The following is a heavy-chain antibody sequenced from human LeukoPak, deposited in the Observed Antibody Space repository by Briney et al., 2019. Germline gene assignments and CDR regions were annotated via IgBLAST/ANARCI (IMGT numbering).Heavy chain of an antibody. D-gene: IGHD2-15*01. CDR2: ISWNSGIV. CDR1: GFTFDDYA. V-gene: IGHV3-9*01. Sequence: PGGSLRLSSAASGFTFDDYAMHWVRQAPGKGLEWVSSISWNSGIVGYADSVKGRFTISRDNAENSLYLQMNSLKTEDTALYYCAKALGLGYCSGGSCYEFHYWGQGTLVTVSS. CDR3: AKALGLGYCSGGSCYEFHY. J-gene: IGHJ4*02.